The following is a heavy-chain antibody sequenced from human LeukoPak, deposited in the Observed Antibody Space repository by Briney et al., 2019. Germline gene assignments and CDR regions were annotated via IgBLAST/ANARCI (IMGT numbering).Heavy chain of an antibody. D-gene: IGHD3-3*01. CDR1: GGSISSSSYY. Sequence: SETLSLTCTVSGGSISSSSYYWGWIRQPPGKGLEWIGSIYYSGSTYYNPSLKSRVTISVDTSKNQFSLKLSSVTAADTAVYYCARLDFWSGYYLDYWGQGTLVTVSS. J-gene: IGHJ4*02. CDR3: ARLDFWSGYYLDY. V-gene: IGHV4-39*01. CDR2: IYYSGST.